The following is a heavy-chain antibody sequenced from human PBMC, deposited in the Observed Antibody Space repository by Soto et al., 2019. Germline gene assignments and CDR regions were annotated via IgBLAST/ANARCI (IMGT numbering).Heavy chain of an antibody. Sequence: QVQLQESGPGLVRPSQTLSLTCTVSGASISSDGYYWGWIRQHPGKGLEYIAYMYYSGSTYYNPSLKSRVTVSVDASKNQFSLKLSSVTAADTAVYYCARSRQTLTSRFDFLGQGALVTVSS. CDR1: GASISSDGYY. D-gene: IGHD4-17*01. CDR3: ARSRQTLTSRFDF. V-gene: IGHV4-31*03. CDR2: MYYSGST. J-gene: IGHJ4*02.